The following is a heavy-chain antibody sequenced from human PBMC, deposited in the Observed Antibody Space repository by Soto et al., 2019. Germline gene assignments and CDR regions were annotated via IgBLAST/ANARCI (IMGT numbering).Heavy chain of an antibody. D-gene: IGHD3-16*01. CDR2: ISYDGGNE. Sequence: GGSLRLSCATSGFTFSSYGMHWVRQAPGKGLEWVAVISYDGGNEYNADSVRGRFTVSRDNSKNTLYLQMNSLRPEDTAVYYCAKDVSRLAADYYFDYWGQGTLVTVSS. CDR3: AKDVSRLAADYYFDY. J-gene: IGHJ4*02. CDR1: GFTFSSYG. V-gene: IGHV3-30*18.